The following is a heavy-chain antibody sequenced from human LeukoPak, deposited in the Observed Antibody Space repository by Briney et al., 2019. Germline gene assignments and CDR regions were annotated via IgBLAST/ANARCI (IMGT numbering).Heavy chain of an antibody. V-gene: IGHV4-59*01. J-gene: IGHJ2*01. CDR3: ARDAPTYSSSWYFDL. Sequence: SETLSLTCTVSGGSISSYYWSWIRQPPGKGLEWIWYIYYSGSTNYNPSLKIRVTISVYTSKNQFSLKLSSVTAADTAVYYCARDAPTYSSSWYFDLWGRGTLVTVSS. CDR2: IYYSGST. D-gene: IGHD6-13*01. CDR1: GGSISSYY.